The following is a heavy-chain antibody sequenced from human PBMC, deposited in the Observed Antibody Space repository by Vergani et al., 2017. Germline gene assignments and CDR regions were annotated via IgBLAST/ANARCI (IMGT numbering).Heavy chain of an antibody. V-gene: IGHV4-59*01. D-gene: IGHD1-26*01. CDR3: ARDRGVPIVGRYYYYYGMDV. Sequence: QVQLPESGPGLVKPSETLSLTCTVSGGSISRYYWSWLRQPPGQGLEWIGYIYYSGSTNYNPSLKSRVTISVDTSKNQFSLKLSSVTAADTAVYYCARDRGVPIVGRYYYYYGMDVWGQGTTVTVSS. CDR1: GGSISRYY. CDR2: IYYSGST. J-gene: IGHJ6*02.